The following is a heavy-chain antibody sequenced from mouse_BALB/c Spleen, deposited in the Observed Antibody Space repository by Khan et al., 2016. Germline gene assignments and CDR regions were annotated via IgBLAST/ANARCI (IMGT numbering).Heavy chain of an antibody. CDR1: GFNIKDTY. Sequence: EVQLQESGAELVKPGASVKLSCTASGFNIKDTYMHRVKQRPEQGLEWIGRIDPANGNTKYDPKFQGKATITADTFSNTAYLQLSSLTSEDTAVNYCARGDPYYAMDYWGQGTSVTVSS. CDR3: ARGDPYYAMDY. J-gene: IGHJ4*01. V-gene: IGHV14-3*02. D-gene: IGHD3-3*01. CDR2: IDPANGNT.